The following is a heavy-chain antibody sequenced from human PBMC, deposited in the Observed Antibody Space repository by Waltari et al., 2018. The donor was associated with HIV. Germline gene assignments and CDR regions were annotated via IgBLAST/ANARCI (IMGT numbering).Heavy chain of an antibody. Sequence: EVQLVESGGGLVQPGGSLRLSCAASGYTFSSHTIIWVRQAPGKGLEWLSYISRSSRTIYYADSVEGRFTVSRDNARNSAYLQMNSLKVEDTAVYYCAREFGTIDNFDYWGQGTLVSVSS. J-gene: IGHJ4*01. V-gene: IGHV3-48*01. CDR2: ISRSSRTI. CDR3: AREFGTIDNFDY. CDR1: GYTFSSHT. D-gene: IGHD3-16*01.